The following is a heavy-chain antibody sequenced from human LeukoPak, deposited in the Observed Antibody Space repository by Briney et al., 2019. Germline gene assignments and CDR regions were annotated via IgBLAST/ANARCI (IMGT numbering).Heavy chain of an antibody. Sequence: SETLSLTCAVYGESFSNYYWSWIRQTPGKGMEWIGEINDSGRTNYNPSLMSRVTVSVDTSKNQFSLRLTSVTATDTAVYYCARRWNYGRNYYIDVWGKGATVSVSS. CDR1: GESFSNYY. CDR2: INDSGRT. V-gene: IGHV4-34*01. CDR3: ARRWNYGRNYYIDV. D-gene: IGHD1-7*01. J-gene: IGHJ6*03.